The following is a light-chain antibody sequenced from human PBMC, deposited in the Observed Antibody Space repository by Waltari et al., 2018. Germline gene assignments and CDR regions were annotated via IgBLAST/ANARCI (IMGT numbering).Light chain of an antibody. J-gene: IGLJ3*02. CDR1: SGSVSTTSY. CDR2: KGN. Sequence: QTVVTQEPSLSVSPGGTVTLTCAFTSGSVSTTSYATWYQQTPGQPPRTLVYKGNSRSSGVPDRFSGSVLGNTAAPTITGAQADDESNYYCSLYMGSGIWVFGGGTKLTVL. V-gene: IGLV8-61*01. CDR3: SLYMGSGIWV.